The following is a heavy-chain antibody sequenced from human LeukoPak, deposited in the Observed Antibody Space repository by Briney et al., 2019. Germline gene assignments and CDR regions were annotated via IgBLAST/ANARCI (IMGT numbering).Heavy chain of an antibody. CDR3: ARDLNGDYGDY. D-gene: IGHD4-17*01. J-gene: IGHJ4*02. Sequence: GGSLRLSCAASGLTFSNYAMMWLRQAPGKGLEWVSAITGSGDWALYADSVKGRFTISRDKSKNTLYLQMNNLRGEDTAVYYCARDLNGDYGDYWGRGTLVTVSS. V-gene: IGHV3-23*01. CDR1: GLTFSNYA. CDR2: ITGSGDWA.